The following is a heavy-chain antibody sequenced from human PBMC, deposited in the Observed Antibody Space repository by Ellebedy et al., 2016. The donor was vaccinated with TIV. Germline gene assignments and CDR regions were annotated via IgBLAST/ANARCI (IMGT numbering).Heavy chain of an antibody. V-gene: IGHV2-5*02. CDR1: GFSLTTSGVG. CDR3: AHYSYGSFGGDWFDP. Sequence: SGPTLVKPTQTLTLTCTFSGFSLTTSGVGVGWIRQPPGKALEWLALIYWDDDKRYSPSLKSRLTISKDTSKNQVVLTMTNMDPVDTATYYCAHYSYGSFGGDWFDPWGQGTLVTVSS. D-gene: IGHD3-10*01. J-gene: IGHJ5*02. CDR2: IYWDDDK.